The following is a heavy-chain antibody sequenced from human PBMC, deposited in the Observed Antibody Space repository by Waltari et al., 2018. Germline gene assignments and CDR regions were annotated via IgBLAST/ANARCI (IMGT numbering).Heavy chain of an antibody. CDR2: VSCTTSYR. CDR3: ARGVFDS. J-gene: IGHJ5*01. CDR1: GFDFSIYG. V-gene: IGHV3-21*01. Sequence: DVQLVASGGGLVKPGGSLRLSCGASGFDFSIYGMNWVRQSPGKGLEWVALVSCTTSYRYYADSVKGRFTVSRDNAKTTVYLQMDNLRVEDTAVYYCARGVFDSWGQGTLVTVSS.